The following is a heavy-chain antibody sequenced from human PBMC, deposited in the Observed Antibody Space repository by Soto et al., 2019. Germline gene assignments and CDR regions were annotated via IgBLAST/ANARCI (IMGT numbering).Heavy chain of an antibody. J-gene: IGHJ3*02. CDR3: AKGITGTTWDAFDI. CDR2: ISWNSGSI. CDR1: GFTFDDYA. D-gene: IGHD1-7*01. V-gene: IGHV3-9*01. Sequence: GGSLRLSCAASGFTFDDYAMHWVRQAPGKGLEWVSGISWNSGSIGYADSVKGRFTISRDNAKNSLYLQMNSLRAEDTALYYCAKGITGTTWDAFDIWGQGTMVTVSS.